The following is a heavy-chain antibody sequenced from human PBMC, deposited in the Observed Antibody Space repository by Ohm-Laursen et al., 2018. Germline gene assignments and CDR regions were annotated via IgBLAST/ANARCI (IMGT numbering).Heavy chain of an antibody. V-gene: IGHV3-53*01. J-gene: IGHJ6*02. CDR2: IYSAGST. CDR3: ARDEEYRDFYYYGMDV. CDR1: GFTVSRTY. D-gene: IGHD5-18*01. Sequence: SLRLSCAASGFTVSRTYMSWVRQAPGKGLEWVSVIYSAGSTYYADSVKGRFTISRDNSKNTLYLQMNSLRVEDTAVYYCARDEEYRDFYYYGMDVWGQGTTVIVSS.